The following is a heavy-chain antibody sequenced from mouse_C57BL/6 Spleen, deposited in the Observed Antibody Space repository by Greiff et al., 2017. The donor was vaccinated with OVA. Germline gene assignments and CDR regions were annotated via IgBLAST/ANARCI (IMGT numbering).Heavy chain of an antibody. D-gene: IGHD2-3*01. V-gene: IGHV3-6*01. Sequence: EVKLMESGPGLVKPSQSLSLTCSVTGYSITSGYYWNWIRQFPGNKLEWMGYISYDGSNNYNPSLKNRISITRDTSKNQFFLKLNSVTTEDTATYYCARDDGPFDYWGQGTTLTVSS. CDR3: ARDDGPFDY. J-gene: IGHJ2*01. CDR2: ISYDGSN. CDR1: GYSITSGYY.